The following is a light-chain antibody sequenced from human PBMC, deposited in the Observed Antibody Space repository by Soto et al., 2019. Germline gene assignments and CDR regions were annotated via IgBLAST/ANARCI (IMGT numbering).Light chain of an antibody. Sequence: EIVMTQSPVTLSVSPGERASLSCRASQSVSSNLAWYQHKPGQAPRLLIYGASTRATGIPVRFSGSGSGTEFTLTISSLQSEDFAVYYCQQYHKWPPLTFGGGTKVDIK. J-gene: IGKJ4*01. V-gene: IGKV3-15*01. CDR3: QQYHKWPPLT. CDR2: GAS. CDR1: QSVSSN.